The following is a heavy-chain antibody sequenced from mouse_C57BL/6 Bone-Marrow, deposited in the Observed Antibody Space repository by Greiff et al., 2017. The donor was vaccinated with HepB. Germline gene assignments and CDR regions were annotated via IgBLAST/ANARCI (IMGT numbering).Heavy chain of an antibody. CDR2: IDPSDSYT. J-gene: IGHJ1*03. Sequence: QVQLQQPGAELVKPGASVKLSCKASGYTFTSYWMQWVNQRPGQGLEWIGEIDPSDSYTNYNQKFKGKSTLTVDTSSSTAYMQLSSLTSADSAVYYCARPVVASWYFDVWGTGTTVTVSS. CDR3: ARPVVASWYFDV. CDR1: GYTFTSYW. D-gene: IGHD1-1*01. V-gene: IGHV1-50*01.